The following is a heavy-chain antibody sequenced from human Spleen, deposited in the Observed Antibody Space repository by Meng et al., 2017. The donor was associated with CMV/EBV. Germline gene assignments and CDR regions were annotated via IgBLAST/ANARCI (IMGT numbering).Heavy chain of an antibody. CDR1: GGSITSYY. Sequence: GSLRLSCTVSGGSITSYYWSWIRQPPGKGLEWIGEINHSGGTNYNPSLKSRVIISVDTSKNQFSLKLTSVTAADTAVYYCASHSGYDLANYYYYAMDVWGQGTTVTV. J-gene: IGHJ6*02. D-gene: IGHD5-12*01. CDR2: INHSGGT. CDR3: ASHSGYDLANYYYYAMDV. V-gene: IGHV4-34*01.